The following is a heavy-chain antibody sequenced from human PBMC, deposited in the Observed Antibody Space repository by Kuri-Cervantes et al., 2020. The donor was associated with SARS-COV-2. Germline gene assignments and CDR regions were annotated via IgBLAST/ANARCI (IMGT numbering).Heavy chain of an antibody. CDR3: AREIWYSSSLHYFDY. V-gene: IGHV1-69*13. Sequence: SVKVSCKASGGTFSSYAISWVRQAPGQGLEWMGRIIPIFGTANYAQKFQGRVTITADESTSTAYMELSSLRSEDTAVYYCAREIWYSSSLHYFDYWGQGTLVTVSS. J-gene: IGHJ4*02. CDR1: GGTFSSYA. CDR2: IIPIFGTA. D-gene: IGHD6-13*01.